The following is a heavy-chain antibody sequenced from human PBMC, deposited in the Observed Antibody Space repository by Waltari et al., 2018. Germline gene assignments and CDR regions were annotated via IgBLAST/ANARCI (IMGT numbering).Heavy chain of an antibody. CDR3: ARSSPYYYDSSGYYYFDY. Sequence: QVQLVQSGAEVKKPGSSVKVSCKASGGTFSSYAISWVRQAPGQGLEWMGGIIPILGTANYAQKFQGRVTITTDESTSTAYMELSSLRSEDTAVYYCARSSPYYYDSSGYYYFDYWGQGTLVTVSS. V-gene: IGHV1-69*05. D-gene: IGHD3-22*01. CDR2: IIPILGTA. CDR1: GGTFSSYA. J-gene: IGHJ4*02.